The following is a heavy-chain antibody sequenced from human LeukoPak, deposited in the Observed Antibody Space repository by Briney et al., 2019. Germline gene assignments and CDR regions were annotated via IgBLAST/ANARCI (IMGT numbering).Heavy chain of an antibody. CDR1: GFTFSSYA. CDR2: ISGSGGST. J-gene: IGHJ4*02. D-gene: IGHD2-2*02. V-gene: IGHV3-23*01. CDR3: AKGIQPLLYLFDY. Sequence: GGSLRLSCAASGFTFSSYAMSWVRQAPGKGLEWVSAISGSGGSTYYADSVKGRFTISRDNSKSTLYLQMNSLRAEDTAVYYCAKGIQPLLYLFDYWGQGTLVTVSS.